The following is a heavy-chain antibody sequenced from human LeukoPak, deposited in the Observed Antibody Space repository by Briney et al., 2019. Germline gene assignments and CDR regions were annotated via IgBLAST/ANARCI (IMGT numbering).Heavy chain of an antibody. CDR2: IYYTGGT. V-gene: IGHV4-39*01. D-gene: IGHD6-19*01. CDR3: ARHGFGSGWSVSWFDP. Sequence: SETLSLTCTVSGGSFSRSNYYWGWIRQPPGKGLEWIGSIYYTGGTYYNPSLESRVTISVDTSKNQFSLKLSSVTAADTAVYYCARHGFGSGWSVSWFDPWGQGTLVTVSS. CDR1: GGSFSRSNYY. J-gene: IGHJ5*02.